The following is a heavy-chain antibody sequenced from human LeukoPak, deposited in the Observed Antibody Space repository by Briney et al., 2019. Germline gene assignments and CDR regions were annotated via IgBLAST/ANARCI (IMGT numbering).Heavy chain of an antibody. CDR1: GYTSTGDY. D-gene: IGHD3-3*01. J-gene: IGHJ5*02. CDR3: ARDPTAYYDFWSGPGFDP. CDR2: IIPILGIA. V-gene: IGHV1-69*04. Sequence: ASVKVSCKASGYTSTGDYMHWVRQAPGQGLEWMGRIIPILGIANYAQKFQGRVTITADKSTSTAYMELSSLRSEDTAVYYCARDPTAYYDFWSGPGFDPWGQGTLVTVSS.